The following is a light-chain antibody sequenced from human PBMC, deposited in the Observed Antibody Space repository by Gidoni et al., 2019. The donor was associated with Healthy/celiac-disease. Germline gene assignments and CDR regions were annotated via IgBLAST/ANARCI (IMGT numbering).Light chain of an antibody. CDR2: ASS. J-gene: IGKJ1*01. V-gene: IGKV1-27*01. CDR1: QVISNY. Sequence: DIQMTQSPSSLCASVGDTVTITCRASQVISNYLAWYQQKPGKVPKLLIYASSTLQSGVPSRFSGSCSGTDFTLTISSLQPEDVATYYCQKYNSAPRTFGQGTKVEIK. CDR3: QKYNSAPRT.